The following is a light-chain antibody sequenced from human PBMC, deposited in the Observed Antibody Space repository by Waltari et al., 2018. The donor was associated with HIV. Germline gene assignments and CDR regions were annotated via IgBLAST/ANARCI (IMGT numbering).Light chain of an antibody. CDR1: TSNVGTNF. Sequence: QSVLTQPPSASGTPGQRVTISCSGTTSNVGTNFVSWYQHLPGAAPKLLLYMVNRRPAGYPHRVSGSKSGASASLAIRGFRSEDEGHYYGATWDGLLGAFCVFGVGLKVTVL. CDR2: MVN. V-gene: IGLV1-47*01. J-gene: IGLJ1*01. CDR3: ATWDGLLGAFCV.